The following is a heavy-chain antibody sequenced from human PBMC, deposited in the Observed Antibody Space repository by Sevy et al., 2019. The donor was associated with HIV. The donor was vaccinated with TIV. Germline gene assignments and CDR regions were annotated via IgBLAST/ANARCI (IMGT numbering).Heavy chain of an antibody. CDR2: IYTSGST. CDR3: AREGSTWAGWFDP. J-gene: IGHJ5*02. V-gene: IGHV4-61*02. D-gene: IGHD6-13*01. Sequence: SETLSLTCTVSGGSISSGSSYWSWIRQPAGKGLDWIGRIYTSGSTNFNPSLKSRVTISVDTSKNQFSLKLSSVTAADTAVYYCAREGSTWAGWFDPWGQGTLVTVSS. CDR1: GGSISSGSSY.